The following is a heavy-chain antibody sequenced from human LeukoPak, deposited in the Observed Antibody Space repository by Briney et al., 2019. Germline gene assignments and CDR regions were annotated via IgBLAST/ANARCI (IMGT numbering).Heavy chain of an antibody. Sequence: ASVKVSCKASGYTFTSYGISWVRQAPGQGLEWMGWISAYNGNTTYAQKLQGRVTMTTDTSTSTAYMELRSLRSDDTAVYYCARDHHCTNGVCYTNYGMDVWGQGTTVTVSS. CDR3: ARDHHCTNGVCYTNYGMDV. J-gene: IGHJ6*02. CDR2: ISAYNGNT. D-gene: IGHD2-8*01. V-gene: IGHV1-18*01. CDR1: GYTFTSYG.